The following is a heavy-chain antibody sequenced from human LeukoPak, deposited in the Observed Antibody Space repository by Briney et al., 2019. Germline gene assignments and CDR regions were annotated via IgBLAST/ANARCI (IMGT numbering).Heavy chain of an antibody. J-gene: IGHJ4*02. CDR1: GFTVSTNY. V-gene: IGHV3-53*01. CDR2: LYSGSST. CDR3: AKERCSAGSCSSTPDY. D-gene: IGHD2-15*01. Sequence: PGGSLRLSCAASGFTVSTNYMNWVRQAPGKGLEWVSILYSGSSTYYADSVKGRFTISRDYTRKTVDLQMNSLRADDTAVYYCAKERCSAGSCSSTPDYWGQGTPVTVSS.